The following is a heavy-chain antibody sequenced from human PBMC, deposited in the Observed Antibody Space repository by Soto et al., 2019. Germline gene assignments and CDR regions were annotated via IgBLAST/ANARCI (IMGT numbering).Heavy chain of an antibody. J-gene: IGHJ3*02. V-gene: IGHV1-24*01. CDR2: FDPEDGET. CDR3: ATGIVLMVYAIPGAFDT. D-gene: IGHD2-8*01. Sequence: ASVKVSCKVSGYTLTELSMHWVRQAPGKGLEWMGGFDPEDGETIYAQKFQGRVTMTEDTSTDTAYMELSSLRSEDTAVYYCATGIVLMVYAIPGAFDTWGQGTMVTVSS. CDR1: GYTLTELS.